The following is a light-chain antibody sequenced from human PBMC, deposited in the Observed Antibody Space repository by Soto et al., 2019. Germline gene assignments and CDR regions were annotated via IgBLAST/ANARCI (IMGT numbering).Light chain of an antibody. CDR1: QSVSSSY. CDR3: QQYGSSPFT. Sequence: EIVLTQSPGTLSLSPGERATHSCRASQSVSSSYLAWYQQKPGQAPRLLIYGASSRATGIPDRFSGSGSGTDFTLTICRLEPEDFAVYYCQQYGSSPFTFGQGTRLEIK. J-gene: IGKJ5*01. V-gene: IGKV3-20*01. CDR2: GAS.